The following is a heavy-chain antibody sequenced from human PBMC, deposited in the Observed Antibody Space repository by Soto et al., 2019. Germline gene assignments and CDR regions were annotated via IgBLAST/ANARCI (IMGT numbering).Heavy chain of an antibody. CDR3: ARLSRDFWGGYTPLAY. CDR2: IYYSGST. J-gene: IGHJ4*02. V-gene: IGHV4-39*01. CDR1: GGSISSSSYY. D-gene: IGHD3-3*01. Sequence: PSETLSLTCTVSGGSISSSSYYWGWIRQPPGKGLEWIGSIYYSGSTYYNPSLKSRVTISVDTSKNQFSLKLSSVTAADTAVFYCARLSRDFWGGYTPLAYGGQGTLVPVPS.